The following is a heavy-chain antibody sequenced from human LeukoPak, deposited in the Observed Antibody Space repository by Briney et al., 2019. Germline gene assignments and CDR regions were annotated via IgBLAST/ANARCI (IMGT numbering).Heavy chain of an antibody. Sequence: PSETLSLTCTVSGGSISSYYWSWIRQPPGKGLEWIGYIYYSGSTNYNPSLKSRVTLSVDTSKNQFSLKLSSVTAADTAVYYCARLRYFDWFFDYWGQGTLVTVSS. CDR3: ARLRYFDWFFDY. CDR2: IYYSGST. V-gene: IGHV4-59*01. D-gene: IGHD3-9*01. J-gene: IGHJ4*02. CDR1: GGSISSYY.